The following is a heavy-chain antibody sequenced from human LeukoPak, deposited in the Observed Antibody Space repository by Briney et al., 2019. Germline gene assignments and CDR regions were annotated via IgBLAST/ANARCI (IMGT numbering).Heavy chain of an antibody. CDR3: AKGQPTLRFLEWFFDY. V-gene: IGHV3-23*01. CDR2: ISGSGGST. Sequence: GGSLRLSCAASGFTFSSYAMSWVRQAPGKGLEWVSAISGSGGSTYYADSVKGRFTISRDNSKNTLYLQMNSLRAEDTAVYYCAKGQPTLRFLEWFFDYWGQGTLVTVSS. CDR1: GFTFSSYA. D-gene: IGHD3-3*01. J-gene: IGHJ4*02.